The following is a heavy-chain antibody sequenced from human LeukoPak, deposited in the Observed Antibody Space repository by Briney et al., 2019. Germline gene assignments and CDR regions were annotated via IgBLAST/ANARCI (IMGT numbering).Heavy chain of an antibody. V-gene: IGHV1-18*01. J-gene: IGHJ4*02. CDR3: ARDYCDTVRCYCPDY. Sequence: GASVKVSCKASGYTIATYGISWVRQAPGQGLEWVAWINAHNGNTKYAQKLQGRVTMTTDTSTSTAYMELRGLTSDDTAVYYCARDYCDTVRCYCPDYWGQGTLVTVSS. CDR1: GYTIATYG. D-gene: IGHD2/OR15-2a*01. CDR2: INAHNGNT.